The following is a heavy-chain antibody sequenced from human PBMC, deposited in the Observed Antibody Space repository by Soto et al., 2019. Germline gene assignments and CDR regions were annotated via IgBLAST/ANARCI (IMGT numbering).Heavy chain of an antibody. V-gene: IGHV1-69*13. Sequence: SVKVSCKASGGTFSNYAISWVRQAPGQGLEWMGGIIPIFGTANYAQKFQGRVTITADESTSTAYMELSSLRSEDTAVYYCARGDQRQKETFDYWGQGTLVTVSS. CDR1: GGTFSNYA. CDR2: IIPIFGTA. CDR3: ARGDQRQKETFDY. J-gene: IGHJ4*02.